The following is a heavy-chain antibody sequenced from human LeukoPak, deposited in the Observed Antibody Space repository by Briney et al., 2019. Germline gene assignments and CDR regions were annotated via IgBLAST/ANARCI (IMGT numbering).Heavy chain of an antibody. D-gene: IGHD6-6*01. V-gene: IGHV4-38-2*01. CDR3: ARPGVAARVFSWFDP. CDR2: IYHSGST. CDR1: GYSISSGYY. J-gene: IGHJ5*02. Sequence: SETLSLTCAVSGYSISSGYYWGWIRQPPGKGLEWIGSIYHSGSTYYNPSLKSRVTISVDTSKNQFSLKLSSVTAADTAVYYCARPGVAARVFSWFDPWGQGTLVTVSS.